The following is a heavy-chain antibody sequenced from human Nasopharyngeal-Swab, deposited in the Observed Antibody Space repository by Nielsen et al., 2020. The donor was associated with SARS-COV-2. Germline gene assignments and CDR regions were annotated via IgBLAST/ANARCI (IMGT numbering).Heavy chain of an antibody. Sequence: SLKISCAASGFTFDDYAMHWVRQAPGKGLEWVSGISWNSGSIGYADSVKGRFTISRDNAKNSLYLQMNSLRAEDTAVYYCARDSAVTRNDAFDIWGQGTMVTVSS. D-gene: IGHD4-17*01. CDR3: ARDSAVTRNDAFDI. CDR2: ISWNSGSI. J-gene: IGHJ3*02. V-gene: IGHV3-9*01. CDR1: GFTFDDYA.